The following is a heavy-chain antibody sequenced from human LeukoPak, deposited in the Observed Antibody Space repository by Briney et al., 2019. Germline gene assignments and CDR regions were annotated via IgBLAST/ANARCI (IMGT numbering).Heavy chain of an antibody. CDR1: GYSFTSQD. CDR3: TLYNY. CDR2: INPDNGDT. D-gene: IGHD2-2*02. J-gene: IGHJ4*02. V-gene: IGHV1-3*03. Sequence: ASVKVSCKTSGYSFTSQDMHWVRQAPGQSLEWMGCINPDNGDTQYSQEFQGRVTITRDTSATTAYMELSSLRSDDMAVYYCTLYNYWGQGTLVTVSS.